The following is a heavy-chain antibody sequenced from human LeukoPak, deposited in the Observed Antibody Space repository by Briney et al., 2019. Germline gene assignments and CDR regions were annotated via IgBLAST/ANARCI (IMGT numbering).Heavy chain of an antibody. CDR2: IYHSGST. J-gene: IGHJ6*03. V-gene: IGHV4-38-2*02. D-gene: IGHD3-10*01. CDR1: GYSISSGYY. Sequence: SETLSLTCTVSGYSISSGYYWGWVRQSPGKGLQWIGSIYHSGSTYYNPSLKSRVTISVDTSKNQFSLKLSSVTAADTAVYYCARGAYRVRGVIITRYYYYYMDVWGKGTTVTISS. CDR3: ARGAYRVRGVIITRYYYYYMDV.